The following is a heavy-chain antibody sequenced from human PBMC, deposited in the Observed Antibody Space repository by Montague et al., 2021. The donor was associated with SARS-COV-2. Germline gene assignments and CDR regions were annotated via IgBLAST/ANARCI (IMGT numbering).Heavy chain of an antibody. V-gene: IGHV3-23*01. J-gene: IGHJ4*02. D-gene: IGHD3-10*01. CDR3: AKDIYGSGSYSDNFDY. CDR1: GSTFSSYA. CDR2: ISGSGGST. Sequence: SLRLSCAASGSTFSSYAMSWVRQAPGKGLEWVSAISGSGGSTYYADSVKGRFTISRDNSKNTLYLQMNSLRAEDTAVYYCAKDIYGSGSYSDNFDYWGQGTLVTVSS.